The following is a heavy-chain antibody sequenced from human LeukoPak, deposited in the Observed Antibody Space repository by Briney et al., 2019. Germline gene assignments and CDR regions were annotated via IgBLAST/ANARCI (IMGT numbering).Heavy chain of an antibody. CDR2: INYSGST. J-gene: IGHJ4*02. D-gene: IGHD6-13*01. Sequence: PSETLSLTCTVSGGSISSYYWSWIRQPPGKGLEWIGYINYSGSTNYNPAHKSRVTMSVDTSKNQFFLKLSSVAAADTAVYYCATSMAAGGRDLDYWGQGALVTVSS. V-gene: IGHV4-59*01. CDR3: ATSMAAGGRDLDY. CDR1: GGSISSYY.